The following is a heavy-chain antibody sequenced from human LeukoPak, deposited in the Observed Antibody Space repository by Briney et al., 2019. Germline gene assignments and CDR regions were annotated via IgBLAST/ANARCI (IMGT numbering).Heavy chain of an antibody. D-gene: IGHD4-17*01. CDR3: ARDYGDYFGSLFDY. Sequence: GGSLRLSCAASGFTFSSYAMSWVRQAPGKGLEWVSAISGSGGSTYYAYSVKGRFTISRDNSKNTLYLQMNSLRAEDTAVYYCARDYGDYFGSLFDYWGQGTLVTVSS. CDR2: ISGSGGST. CDR1: GFTFSSYA. J-gene: IGHJ4*02. V-gene: IGHV3-23*01.